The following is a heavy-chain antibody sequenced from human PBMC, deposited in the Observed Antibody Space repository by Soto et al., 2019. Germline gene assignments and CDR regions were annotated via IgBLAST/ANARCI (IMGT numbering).Heavy chain of an antibody. Sequence: PGGSLRLSCAASGFTFRSYVMSWVRQAPGKGLEWVSTISAGGSSTYYADSVKGRFTISRDNSKNTLYLQMNSLRPEDTAVYYCAKEGALGLYYFDYWGQGTLVTVSS. CDR3: AKEGALGLYYFDY. CDR1: GFTFRSYV. J-gene: IGHJ4*02. CDR2: ISAGGSST. D-gene: IGHD3-10*01. V-gene: IGHV3-23*01.